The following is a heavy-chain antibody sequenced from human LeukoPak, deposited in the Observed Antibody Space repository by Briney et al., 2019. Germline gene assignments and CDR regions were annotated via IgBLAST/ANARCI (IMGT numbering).Heavy chain of an antibody. V-gene: IGHV3-21*01. CDR1: GFTFSSYS. CDR2: ISSSSSYI. D-gene: IGHD5-18*01. CDR3: ARSTIQLWLIDY. J-gene: IGHJ4*02. Sequence: GGSLRLSCAASGFTFSSYSMNWVRQAPGKGLEWVSSISSSSSYIYYADSVKGRFTISRDNAKNSLYLQMNSLRAEDTAVYYCARSTIQLWLIDYWGQGTLVTVSS.